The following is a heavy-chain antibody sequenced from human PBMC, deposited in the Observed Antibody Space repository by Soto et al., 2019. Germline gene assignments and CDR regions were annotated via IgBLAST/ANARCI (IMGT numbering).Heavy chain of an antibody. V-gene: IGHV5-10-1*01. D-gene: IGHD6-13*01. CDR2: IDPSDSYT. CDR3: ARHSGPYSRTSPVTY. J-gene: IGHJ4*02. CDR1: GYSFTTYW. Sequence: GESLKISCKGSGYSFTTYWISWVRQMPGKGLEWMGKIDPSDSYTNYSPSFQGHVTISTDKSINTAYLQWSSLKASDTAMYYCARHSGPYSRTSPVTYWAQGTLVTVS.